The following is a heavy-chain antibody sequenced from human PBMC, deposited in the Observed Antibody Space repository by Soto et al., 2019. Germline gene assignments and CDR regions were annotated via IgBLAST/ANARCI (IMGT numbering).Heavy chain of an antibody. CDR2: ISNSGTNR. CDR1: GFTFSNYY. CDR3: ARAREPSVSLRAVDY. V-gene: IGHV3-11*01. J-gene: IGHJ4*02. Sequence: QVQLVESGGGLVEPGGSLRLSCVASGFTFSNYYMSWIRQAPGKALEYVSYISNSGTNRYYADSGTGRCTISRDNATNSPLLQLNSLRVEDKATYYCARAREPSVSLRAVDYWGQGTLVTVSS. D-gene: IGHD4-17*01.